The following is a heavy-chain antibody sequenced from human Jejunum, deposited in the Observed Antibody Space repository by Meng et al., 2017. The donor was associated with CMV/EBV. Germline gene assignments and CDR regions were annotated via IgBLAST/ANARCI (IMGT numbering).Heavy chain of an antibody. CDR3: ARRRGGSGRDC. D-gene: IGHD3-10*01. CDR2: IYHSGST. CDR1: GGSISSNGYY. Sequence: QRLLQWSGPGPVTPSETLSFPCTVSGGSISSNGYYWDWVRQPPGKGLEWIGAIYHSGSTSYNPSLQSRVTMFVDTSKNQFSLMLTSVTATDTAVYYCARRRGGSGRDCWGQGTLVTVSS. V-gene: IGHV4-39*01. J-gene: IGHJ4*02.